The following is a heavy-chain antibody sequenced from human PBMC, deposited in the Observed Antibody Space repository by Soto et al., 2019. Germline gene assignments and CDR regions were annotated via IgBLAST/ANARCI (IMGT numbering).Heavy chain of an antibody. CDR2: IKQDGSEK. CDR3: ARDCSSTSRYPGYSFDI. CDR1: GFTFSSYW. J-gene: IGHJ3*02. D-gene: IGHD2-2*01. V-gene: IGHV3-7*01. Sequence: PGGSLRLSCAASGFTFSSYWMSWVRQAPGKGLEWVANIKQDGSEKYYVDSVKGRFTISRDNAKNSLYLQMNSLRAEDTAVYYCARDCSSTSRYPGYSFDIWGQGTMVTVSS.